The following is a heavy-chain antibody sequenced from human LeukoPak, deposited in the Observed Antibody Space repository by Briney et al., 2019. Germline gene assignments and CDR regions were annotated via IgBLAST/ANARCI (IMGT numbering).Heavy chain of an antibody. CDR3: TCLVVAATGAFDI. CDR2: IRSKANSYAT. CDR1: GFTFSGSA. V-gene: IGHV3-73*01. Sequence: GGSLRLSCAASGFTFSGSAMHWVRQASGKGLEWVGRIRSKANSYATAYAASVKGRFTISRDDSKNTAYLQMNSLKTEDTAVYYCTCLVVAATGAFDIWGQGTMVTVSS. D-gene: IGHD2-15*01. J-gene: IGHJ3*02.